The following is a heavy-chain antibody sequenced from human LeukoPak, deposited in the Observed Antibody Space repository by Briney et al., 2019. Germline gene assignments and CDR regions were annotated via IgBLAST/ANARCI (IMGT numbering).Heavy chain of an antibody. CDR2: IYSGGST. Sequence: PGGSLRLSCAASGFTVSSNYMSWVRQAPGKGLEWVSVIYSGGSTYYADSVKGRFTISRDNSKNTLYLQMNSLRAEDTAVYYCAKKDAGYSYGPFDYWGQGTLVTVSS. D-gene: IGHD5-18*01. J-gene: IGHJ4*02. CDR3: AKKDAGYSYGPFDY. CDR1: GFTVSSNY. V-gene: IGHV3-53*01.